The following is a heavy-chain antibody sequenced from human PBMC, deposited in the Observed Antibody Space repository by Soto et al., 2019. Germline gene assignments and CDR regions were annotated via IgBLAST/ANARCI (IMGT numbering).Heavy chain of an antibody. D-gene: IGHD6-6*01. J-gene: IGHJ5*02. Sequence: GESLKISCKGSGYNFATYWITWVRQMPGKGLEWMGKIDPSDSYTNYSPSFQGHVTISVDKSITTAYLQWSSLKVSDTAIYYCARLYASSSPRLDPWGQGTLVTVS. CDR1: GYNFATYW. CDR2: IDPSDSYT. CDR3: ARLYASSSPRLDP. V-gene: IGHV5-10-1*01.